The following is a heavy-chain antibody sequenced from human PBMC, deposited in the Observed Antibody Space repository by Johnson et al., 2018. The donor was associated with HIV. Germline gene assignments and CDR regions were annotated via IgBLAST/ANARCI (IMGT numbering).Heavy chain of an antibody. CDR1: GFTFSNYW. J-gene: IGHJ3*02. Sequence: VQLVESGGGVVQPGGSLRLSCAASGFTFSNYWMHWVRQAPGKGLVWVSRMNGDGSSTTYADSVKGRFTISRDNSKNTLFLQMNSLGPEDTAVYYCATLEYSSSPGGYGAFDIWGQGTMVTVSS. CDR3: ATLEYSSSPGGYGAFDI. CDR2: MNGDGSST. V-gene: IGHV3-74*02. D-gene: IGHD6-6*01.